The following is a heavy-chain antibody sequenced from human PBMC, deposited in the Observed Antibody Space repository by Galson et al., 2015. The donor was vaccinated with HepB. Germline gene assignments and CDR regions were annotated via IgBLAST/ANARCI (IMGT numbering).Heavy chain of an antibody. V-gene: IGHV3-11*06. Sequence: SLRLSCAASGFTVSGYYMSWLRQAPGKGLEWISYISSTSTYTNYADSVKGRFTISRDNAKNSSYLQMNSLRAEDTAVYYCARGGSAVPPFYYWGQGTLVAVSS. CDR2: ISSTSTYT. J-gene: IGHJ4*02. CDR1: GFTVSGYY. CDR3: ARGGSAVPPFYY. D-gene: IGHD2-2*01.